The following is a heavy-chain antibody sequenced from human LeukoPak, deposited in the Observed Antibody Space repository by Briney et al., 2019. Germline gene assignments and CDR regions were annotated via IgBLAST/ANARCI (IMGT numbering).Heavy chain of an antibody. CDR1: GGSFSGYY. D-gene: IGHD3-9*01. V-gene: IGHV4-34*01. CDR2: INHSGST. CDR3: ARGRMRGRYFD. Sequence: PSETLSLTCAVYGGSFSGYYWSWIRQPPGKGLEWIGEINHSGSTNYNPSLKSRVTISVDTSKNQFSLKLSSVTAAGTAVYYCARGRMRGRYFDWGQGTLVTVSS. J-gene: IGHJ4*02.